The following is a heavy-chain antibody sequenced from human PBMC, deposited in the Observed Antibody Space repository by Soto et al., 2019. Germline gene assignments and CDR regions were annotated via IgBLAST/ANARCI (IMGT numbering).Heavy chain of an antibody. J-gene: IGHJ6*03. CDR2: IKQDGSEK. Sequence: GGSLRLSCAASGFTFSSYWMSWVRQAPGKGLEWVANIKQDGSEKYYVDSVKGRFTNSRDNDKNSLYLQMNSLRAEDTAVYYCARPQVATISVPYYYYMDVWGKGTTVTVSS. CDR1: GFTFSSYW. CDR3: ARPQVATISVPYYYYMDV. V-gene: IGHV3-7*01. D-gene: IGHD5-12*01.